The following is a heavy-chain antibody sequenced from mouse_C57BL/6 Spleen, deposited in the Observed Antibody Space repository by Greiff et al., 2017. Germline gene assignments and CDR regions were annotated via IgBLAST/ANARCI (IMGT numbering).Heavy chain of an antibody. D-gene: IGHD3-2*02. V-gene: IGHV1-69*01. CDR1: GYTFTSYW. CDR2: IDPSDSYT. J-gene: IGHJ3*01. Sequence: QVQLQQPGAELVMPGASVKLSCKASGYTFTSYWMHWVKQRPGQGLEWIGEIDPSDSYTNYNQKFKGKSTLTVDKSSSTAYMQLSSLTSEDSAVYYSARGDSSGQDWFAYWGQGTLVTVSA. CDR3: ARGDSSGQDWFAY.